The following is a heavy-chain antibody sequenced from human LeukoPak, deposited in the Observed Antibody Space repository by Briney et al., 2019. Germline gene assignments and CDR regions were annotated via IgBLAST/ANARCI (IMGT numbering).Heavy chain of an antibody. Sequence: GGTLRLSCAASGFTFSSYGMSWVRQAPGKGLEWVSAISGSGGSKYYADSVKGRFTISRDNSKNTLYLQMNSLRAEDTAVYYCAKDLAYYDSSGYPEASYWGQGTLVTVSS. V-gene: IGHV3-23*01. CDR2: ISGSGGSK. CDR3: AKDLAYYDSSGYPEASY. J-gene: IGHJ4*02. CDR1: GFTFSSYG. D-gene: IGHD3-22*01.